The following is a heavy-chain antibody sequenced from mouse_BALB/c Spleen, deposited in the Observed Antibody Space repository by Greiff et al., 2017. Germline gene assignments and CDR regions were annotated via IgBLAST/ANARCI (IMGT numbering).Heavy chain of an antibody. CDR1: GYTFTSYW. CDR3: ARSGGNYAL. CDR2: IYPGDGDT. V-gene: IGHV1-87*01. D-gene: IGHD2-1*01. J-gene: IGHJ2*01. Sequence: QVQLKESGAELARPGASVKLSCKASGYTFTSYWMQWVKQRPGQGLEWIGAIYPGDGDTRYTQKFKGKATLTADKSSSTAYMQRSGLASEDSAVYYCARSGGNYALWGQGTTLTVSS.